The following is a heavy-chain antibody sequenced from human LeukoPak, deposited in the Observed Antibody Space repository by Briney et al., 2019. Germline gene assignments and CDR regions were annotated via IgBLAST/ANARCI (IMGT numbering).Heavy chain of an antibody. CDR1: GFTFSSYA. CDR2: ISGSGGST. Sequence: PGGSLRLSCAASGFTFSSYAMSWVRRAPGKGLEWVSAISGSGGSTYYADSVKGRFTISRDNSKNTLYLQMNSLRAEDTAVYYCAKDRGCSSTSCLFDYWGQGTLVTVSS. CDR3: AKDRGCSSTSCLFDY. J-gene: IGHJ4*02. V-gene: IGHV3-23*01. D-gene: IGHD2-2*01.